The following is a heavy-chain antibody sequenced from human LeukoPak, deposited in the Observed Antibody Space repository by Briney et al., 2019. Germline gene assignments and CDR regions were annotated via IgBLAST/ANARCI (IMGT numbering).Heavy chain of an antibody. Sequence: GGSLSLSCAASGFTFSSYSMNWVRQAPGKGLEWVSSISSSSSYIYYADSVKGRFTISRDNAKNSLYLQMNSLRAEDTAVYYCARGAAISLSFDYWGQGTLVTVSS. CDR2: ISSSSSYI. CDR3: ARGAAISLSFDY. V-gene: IGHV3-21*01. D-gene: IGHD2-2*01. CDR1: GFTFSSYS. J-gene: IGHJ4*02.